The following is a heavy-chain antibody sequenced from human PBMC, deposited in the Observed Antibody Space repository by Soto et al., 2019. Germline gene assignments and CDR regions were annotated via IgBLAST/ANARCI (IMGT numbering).Heavy chain of an antibody. CDR1: VGSFSGYY. V-gene: IGHV4-34*01. CDR3: ARSSYDILTGYYYYYMDV. J-gene: IGHJ6*03. CDR2: INHSGST. D-gene: IGHD3-9*01. Sequence: SETLSLTCAVYVGSFSGYYWSWIRQPPGKGLEWIGEINHSGSTNYNPSLKSRVTISVDTSKNQFSLKVSSVTAADTAVYYCARSSYDILTGYYYYYMDVWGKGTRSPSP.